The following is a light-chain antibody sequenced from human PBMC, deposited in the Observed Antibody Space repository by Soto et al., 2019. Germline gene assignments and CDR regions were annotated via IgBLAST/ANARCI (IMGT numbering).Light chain of an antibody. Sequence: QAVVTQEPSLTVSPGGTVTLTCGSSTGAVTSGHHPYWLQQKPGQAPRTLIYHTTNTLSWIPARFSGSLLGGKAALTLSGAQPEDEALYYCLLTYSGPWVFGGGTKLTVL. CDR2: HTT. CDR1: TGAVTSGHH. CDR3: LLTYSGPWV. J-gene: IGLJ3*02. V-gene: IGLV7-46*01.